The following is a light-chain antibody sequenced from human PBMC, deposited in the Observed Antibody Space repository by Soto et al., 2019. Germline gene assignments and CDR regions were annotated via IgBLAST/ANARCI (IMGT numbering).Light chain of an antibody. J-gene: IGLJ1*01. Sequence: QSVLTQPPSASGTPGQRVTISCSGSSSNIGSNYVYWYQQLPGTAPKLLIYRNNQRPSGVPDRFSGSKSGTSASLAISGPRSGKEPNYYWAAWNDSLSGRVFGTRTKVTVL. CDR1: SSNIGSNY. CDR2: RNN. CDR3: AAWNDSLSGRV. V-gene: IGLV1-47*01.